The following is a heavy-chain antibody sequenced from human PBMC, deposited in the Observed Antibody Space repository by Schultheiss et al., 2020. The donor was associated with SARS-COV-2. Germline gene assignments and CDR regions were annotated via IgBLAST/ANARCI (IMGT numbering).Heavy chain of an antibody. D-gene: IGHD1-26*01. J-gene: IGHJ6*02. Sequence: GGSLRLSCAASGLTFSSYWMHWVRQAPGKGLVWVSRIKSDGSSTAYADSVKGRFTISRDNAKNSLYLQMNSLRAEDTAMYYCARVGQDYYYGMDVWGQGSAITVAS. CDR3: ARVGQDYYYGMDV. CDR2: IKSDGSST. CDR1: GLTFSSYW. V-gene: IGHV3-74*01.